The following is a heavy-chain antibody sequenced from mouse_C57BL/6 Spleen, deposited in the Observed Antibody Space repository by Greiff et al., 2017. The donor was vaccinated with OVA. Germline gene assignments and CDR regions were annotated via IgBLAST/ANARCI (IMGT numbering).Heavy chain of an antibody. D-gene: IGHD2-2*01. Sequence: EVKLMESGGGLVQPGESLKLSCESNEYEFPSHDMSWVRKTPEKRLELVAAINSDGGSTYYPDTMERRFVISRDNTKKTLYLQMSSLRSEDTALYYCARTGVTGYYAMDYWGQGTSVTVSS. V-gene: IGHV5-2*01. CDR2: INSDGGST. J-gene: IGHJ4*01. CDR3: ARTGVTGYYAMDY. CDR1: EYEFPSHD.